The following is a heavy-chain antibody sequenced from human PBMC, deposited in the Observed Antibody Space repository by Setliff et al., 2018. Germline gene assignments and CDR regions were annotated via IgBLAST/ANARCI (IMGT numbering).Heavy chain of an antibody. CDR1: GYTFTGYY. CDR3: ANVYSGYD. D-gene: IGHD5-12*01. CDR2: INPNSGGT. V-gene: IGHV1-2*06. Sequence: ASVKVSCKASGYTFTGYYMYWVRQAPGQGLEWMGRINPNSGGTNYAQKFQGRVTMTEDTSTDTAYMELSSLRSEDTAVYYCANVYSGYDWGQGTLVTVSS. J-gene: IGHJ4*02.